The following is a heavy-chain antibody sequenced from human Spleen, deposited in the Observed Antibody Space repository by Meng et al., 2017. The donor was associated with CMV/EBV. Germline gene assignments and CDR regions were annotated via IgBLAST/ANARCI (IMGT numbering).Heavy chain of an antibody. V-gene: IGHV1-2*02. CDR3: ATLQTSSGWDDDY. CDR1: GYTFTGYY. Sequence: QVQLQGPGAEGKKPGASVKVSCKASGYTFTGYYMHWVRQAPGQGLEWMGWINPNSGGTNYAQKFQGRVTMTRDTSISTAYMELSRLRSDDTAVYYCATLQTSSGWDDDYWGQGTLVTVSS. D-gene: IGHD6-19*01. J-gene: IGHJ4*02. CDR2: INPNSGGT.